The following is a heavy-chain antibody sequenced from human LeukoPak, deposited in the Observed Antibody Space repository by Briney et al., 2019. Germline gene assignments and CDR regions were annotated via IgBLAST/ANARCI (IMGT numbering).Heavy chain of an antibody. CDR3: ARDSRRGYSSSWYTGFVGY. CDR2: ISYDGSNK. J-gene: IGHJ4*02. Sequence: PGGSLRLSCAASGFTFSSYAMHWVRQAPGKGLEWVAVISYDGSNKYYADSVKGRFTISRDNSKNTLYLQMNSLRAEDTAVYYCARDSRRGYSSSWYTGFVGYWGQGTLVTVSS. V-gene: IGHV3-30*04. CDR1: GFTFSSYA. D-gene: IGHD6-13*01.